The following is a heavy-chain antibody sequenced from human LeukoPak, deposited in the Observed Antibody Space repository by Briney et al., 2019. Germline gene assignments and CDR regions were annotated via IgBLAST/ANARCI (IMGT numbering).Heavy chain of an antibody. CDR2: INPNTGGI. Sequence: ASVKVSCKASGYTXTDYYMHWVRQAPGQGLEWMGWINPNTGGINCAQKFQGSVTMTRDTSINTAYMELNMLRSDDTAVYYCARGVRYSSGWYYFDSWGQGTLVTVSS. V-gene: IGHV1-2*02. D-gene: IGHD6-19*01. CDR1: GYTXTDYY. J-gene: IGHJ4*02. CDR3: ARGVRYSSGWYYFDS.